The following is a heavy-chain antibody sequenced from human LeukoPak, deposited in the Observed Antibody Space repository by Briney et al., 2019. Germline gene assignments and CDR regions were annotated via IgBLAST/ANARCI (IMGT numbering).Heavy chain of an antibody. J-gene: IGHJ4*02. CDR2: INHSGST. Sequence: SETLSLTCAVYGGSFSGYYWSWISQPPGKGLEWIGEINHSGSTNYNPSLKSRVTTSVDASKNQFSLKLSSVTAADTAVYYCAAEITTGTTPFDYWGQGTLVTVSS. CDR3: AAEITTGTTPFDY. D-gene: IGHD1-1*01. V-gene: IGHV4-34*01. CDR1: GGSFSGYY.